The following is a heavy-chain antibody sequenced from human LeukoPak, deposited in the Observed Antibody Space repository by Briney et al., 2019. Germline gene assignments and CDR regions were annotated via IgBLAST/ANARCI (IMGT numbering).Heavy chain of an antibody. Sequence: SVKVSCKASGYTFTGYYMHWVRQAPGQGLEWMGGIIPIFGTANYAQKFQGRVTITADESTSTAYMELSSLRSEDTAVYYCARGLTYYYGSGSSSFDYWGQGTLVTVSS. V-gene: IGHV1-69*13. J-gene: IGHJ4*02. D-gene: IGHD3-10*01. CDR2: IIPIFGTA. CDR3: ARGLTYYYGSGSSSFDY. CDR1: GYTFTGYY.